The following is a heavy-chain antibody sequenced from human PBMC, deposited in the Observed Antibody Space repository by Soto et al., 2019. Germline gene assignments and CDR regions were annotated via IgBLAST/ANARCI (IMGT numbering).Heavy chain of an antibody. CDR1: GFTLSRHW. D-gene: IGHD3-10*01. CDR2: ISGDGSNT. Sequence: EVRLVESGGGLVQPGGSLRLSCAASGFTLSRHWMHWVRQAPGKGLLWLSRISGDGSNTNNADSVKGRFTSSRDNPKNTLYLPMNSLRVEDTAVYFCARGGPYASGSSYFDSWGQGDLVTVPS. V-gene: IGHV3-74*01. CDR3: ARGGPYASGSSYFDS. J-gene: IGHJ4*02.